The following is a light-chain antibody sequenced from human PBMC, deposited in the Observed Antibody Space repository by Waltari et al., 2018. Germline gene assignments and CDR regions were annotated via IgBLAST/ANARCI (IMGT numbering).Light chain of an antibody. V-gene: IGLV3-21*04. CDR1: NIGSYS. CDR3: QVWHAAIDPGV. Sequence: SYVLTQPPSVSVAPGETARITCGGDNIGSYSVHWYQQKPGQAPGLVIRYASDRPSGIPERFSGSNSANTATLTISRVEAGDEANYYCQVWHAAIDPGVFGTGTEVTV. J-gene: IGLJ1*01. CDR2: YAS.